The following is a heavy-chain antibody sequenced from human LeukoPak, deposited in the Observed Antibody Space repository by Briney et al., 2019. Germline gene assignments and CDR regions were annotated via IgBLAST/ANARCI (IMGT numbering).Heavy chain of an antibody. J-gene: IGHJ3*02. V-gene: IGHV4-59*08. CDR2: IYYSGST. CDR3: ARPHTVAGPRGAFDI. D-gene: IGHD6-19*01. Sequence: SETLSLTCTVSGGSISSYYWSWIRQPPGKGLEWIGYIYYSGSTNYNPSLKSRVTISVDTSKNQFSLKLSSVTAADTAVYYCARPHTVAGPRGAFDIWGQGTMVTVSS. CDR1: GGSISSYY.